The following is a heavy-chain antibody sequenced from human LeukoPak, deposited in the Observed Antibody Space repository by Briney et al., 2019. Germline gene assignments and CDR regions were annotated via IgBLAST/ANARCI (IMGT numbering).Heavy chain of an antibody. J-gene: IGHJ5*02. CDR2: FYIPGSA. CDR3: ARYASGSYYWFDP. Sequence: NTSQTQSLTCTVSGRSISRTSYHSAWIRQPPGKGLEWFATFYIPGSAYYNPSLKSPATIPVDTSKSQFSLKLSSVTTADTALYYCARYASGSYYWFDPWGQGTLVTVSS. CDR1: GRSISRTSYH. V-gene: IGHV4-39*01. D-gene: IGHD3-10*01.